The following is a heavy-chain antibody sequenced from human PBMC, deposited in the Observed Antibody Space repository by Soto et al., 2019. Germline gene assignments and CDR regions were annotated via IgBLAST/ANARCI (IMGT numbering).Heavy chain of an antibody. V-gene: IGHV1-69*12. D-gene: IGHD5-12*01. Sequence: QVQLVQSGAEVKKPGSSVRVSCKASGATLDTFINYGITWVRQAPGQGLEWMVGIIPVFGAANHAQKFQGSVTISAAASTRTVNMELSSMRSEDTAVYYCARGAATKILFLMYDALEIWGQGTMVTVSS. CDR2: IIPVFGAA. CDR3: ARGAATKILFLMYDALEI. J-gene: IGHJ3*02. CDR1: GATLDTFINYG.